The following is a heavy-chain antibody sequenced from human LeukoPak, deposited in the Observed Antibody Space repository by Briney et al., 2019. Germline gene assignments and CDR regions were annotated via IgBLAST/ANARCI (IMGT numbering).Heavy chain of an antibody. D-gene: IGHD2-15*01. J-gene: IGHJ4*02. Sequence: SETLSLTCTVSGGSISGSSYYWGWIRQPPGKGLEWVGSIYYSGSTYYNPSLKSRVTISVDTSKNQFSLKLSSVTAADTAVYYCARHRIAATDWGQGTLVTVSS. CDR1: GGSISGSSYY. CDR2: IYYSGST. V-gene: IGHV4-39*01. CDR3: ARHRIAATD.